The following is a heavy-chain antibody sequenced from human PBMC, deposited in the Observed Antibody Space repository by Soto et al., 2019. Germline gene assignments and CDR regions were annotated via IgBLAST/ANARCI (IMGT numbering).Heavy chain of an antibody. J-gene: IGHJ6*02. Sequence: HPGWSLRLSCAASGFTFSSYGMHWVRQAPGRGLGWVAVISYDGSNKYYADSVKGRFTISRDNSKNTLYLQMNSLRAEDTAVYYCAKDLCYRCTVTTGSGGMDVWGQGTTVTVSS. V-gene: IGHV3-30*18. CDR3: AKDLCYRCTVTTGSGGMDV. CDR2: ISYDGSNK. CDR1: GFTFSSYG. D-gene: IGHD4-4*01.